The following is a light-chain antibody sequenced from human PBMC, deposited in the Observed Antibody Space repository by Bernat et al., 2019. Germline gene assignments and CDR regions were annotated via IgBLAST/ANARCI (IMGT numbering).Light chain of an antibody. J-gene: IGLJ7*01. V-gene: IGLV1-40*01. Sequence: QSVLTQPPSVSGAPGQRVTISCTGSSSNIGAGYDVHWYQQLPGTAPKLLIYGNSNRPSGVPDRLSGSKSGTSASLAITGLQAEDEADYYCQSYDSSLSGRGPVFGGGTQLTVL. CDR2: GNS. CDR3: QSYDSSLSGRGPV. CDR1: SSNIGAGYD.